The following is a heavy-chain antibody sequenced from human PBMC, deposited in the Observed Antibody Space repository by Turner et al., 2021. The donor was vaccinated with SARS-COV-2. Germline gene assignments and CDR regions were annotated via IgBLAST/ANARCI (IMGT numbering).Heavy chain of an antibody. CDR3: ASRWFGELPFDY. Sequence: QVQLVQSGAEVKKPGSSVKVSCKASGGTLSSYTISWVRQAPGQGLEWMGRIIPILGITNYAQKFQGRVTITADKSTSTAYMDLNSPRSEDTAVYYCASRWFGELPFDYWGQGTLVTVSS. CDR2: IIPILGIT. CDR1: GGTLSSYT. D-gene: IGHD3-10*01. J-gene: IGHJ4*02. V-gene: IGHV1-69*02.